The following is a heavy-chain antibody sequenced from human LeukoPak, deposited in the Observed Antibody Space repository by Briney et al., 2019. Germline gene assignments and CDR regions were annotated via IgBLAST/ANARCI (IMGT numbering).Heavy chain of an antibody. Sequence: VPSVKVSCKASGYTFTGYYMHWVRQAPGQGLEWMGWINPNSGVTNYAQKFQGRVTMTRDTSISTAYMELSRLRSDDTAVYYCARDLGYCSSTSCYVSYYYGMDVWGQGTTVTVSS. CDR3: ARDLGYCSSTSCYVSYYYGMDV. D-gene: IGHD2-2*01. CDR1: GYTFTGYY. V-gene: IGHV1-2*02. J-gene: IGHJ6*02. CDR2: INPNSGVT.